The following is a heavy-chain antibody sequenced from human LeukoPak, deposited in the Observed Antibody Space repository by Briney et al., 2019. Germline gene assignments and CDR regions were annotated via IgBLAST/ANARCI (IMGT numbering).Heavy chain of an antibody. Sequence: SETLSLTCTVSGGSISSSAYHWGWIRQPPGNGLEWVGSIHSSGSTYYNLSLKSRVTISVDTSKNQFSLKLSSVTAADTAVYYCARGFYGSGGYSPPYYYMDVWGKGTTVTISS. D-gene: IGHD3-10*01. CDR2: IHSSGST. V-gene: IGHV4-39*07. CDR1: GGSISSSAYH. CDR3: ARGFYGSGGYSPPYYYMDV. J-gene: IGHJ6*03.